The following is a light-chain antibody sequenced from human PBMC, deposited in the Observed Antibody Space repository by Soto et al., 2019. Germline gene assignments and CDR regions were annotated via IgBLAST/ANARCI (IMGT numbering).Light chain of an antibody. Sequence: QSVLTQPASVSGSPGQSITISCTGTSSDIGGYNYVSWYQQHPGKAPKLMIYDVSSRPSGVSNRFSGSKSGNTASLTISGLQAEDEADYYCSSYTSSRTVVFGGGTKLTV. CDR3: SSYTSSRTVV. V-gene: IGLV2-14*01. J-gene: IGLJ2*01. CDR2: DVS. CDR1: SSDIGGYNY.